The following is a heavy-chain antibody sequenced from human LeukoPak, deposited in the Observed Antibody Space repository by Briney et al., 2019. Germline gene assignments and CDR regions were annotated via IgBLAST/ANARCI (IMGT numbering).Heavy chain of an antibody. D-gene: IGHD3-22*01. J-gene: IGHJ4*02. CDR2: INHSGST. CDR1: GGSFSGYY. Sequence: SETLSLTCAVYGGSFSGYYWSWIRQPPGKGLEWIGEINHSGSTNYNPSLKSRVTISVDTSKNQFSLKLSSVTAADMAVYYCARGYHDPYYYDSSGHYGDWGQGTLVTVSS. CDR3: ARGYHDPYYYDSSGHYGD. V-gene: IGHV4-34*01.